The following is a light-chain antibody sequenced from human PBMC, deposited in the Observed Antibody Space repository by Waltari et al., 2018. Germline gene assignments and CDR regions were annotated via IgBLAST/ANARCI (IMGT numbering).Light chain of an antibody. Sequence: DIQMTQSPSSLSASVGDRVPITCQASQYISNYLNWYQQKPGKAPKLLIYDASNLETGVPSRFSGSGSGTDFTFTISSLQPEDIATYYCQQYDNLSLTFGGGTKVEIK. CDR1: QYISNY. J-gene: IGKJ4*01. CDR2: DAS. CDR3: QQYDNLSLT. V-gene: IGKV1-33*01.